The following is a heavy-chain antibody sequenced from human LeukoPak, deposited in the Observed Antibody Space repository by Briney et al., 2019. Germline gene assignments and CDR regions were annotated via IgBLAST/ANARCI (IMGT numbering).Heavy chain of an antibody. D-gene: IGHD2-15*01. J-gene: IGHJ5*02. CDR1: GGPITSSGVY. Sequence: ADTLSLTCTVSGGPITSSGVYGGWIRQPPGEGLEWIGNIYYGGSAYYNPSLKSRVTISVDTSKNQFSLKLSSVTAADTAVYYCARQPNIVVVDNWFDPWGQGTLVAVSS. CDR3: ARQPNIVVVDNWFDP. V-gene: IGHV4-39*07. CDR2: IYYGGSA.